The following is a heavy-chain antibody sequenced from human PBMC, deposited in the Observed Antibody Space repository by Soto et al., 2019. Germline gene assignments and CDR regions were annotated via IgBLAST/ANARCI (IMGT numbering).Heavy chain of an antibody. CDR1: GFTFSIDA. CDR2: ISYDGSKK. J-gene: IGHJ4*02. CDR3: AKVGGWELDY. Sequence: QVQLVESGGGVVQPGRSLRLSCAASGFTFSIDAMHWVRQAPGKGLEWVAVISYDGSKKYYADSVKGRFTISRDNSKNTLYLQMNSLRAEDTAVYYCAKVGGWELDYWGQGTLVTVSS. V-gene: IGHV3-30*18. D-gene: IGHD1-26*01.